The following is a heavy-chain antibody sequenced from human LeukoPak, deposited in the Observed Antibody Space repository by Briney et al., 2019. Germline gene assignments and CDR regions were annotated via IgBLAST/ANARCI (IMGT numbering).Heavy chain of an antibody. D-gene: IGHD4-17*01. CDR1: GGTFRSYA. J-gene: IGHJ4*02. V-gene: IGHV1-69*01. Sequence: SVKVSCKASGGTFRSYAITWVRQAPGKGLEWMGGIIPMINTPKYAQKFQGRVSITAEESTSTGYMEVSSLRSEDTAVYYCAIFQGTYGDNENDYWGQGTLVTVSS. CDR2: IIPMINTP. CDR3: AIFQGTYGDNENDY.